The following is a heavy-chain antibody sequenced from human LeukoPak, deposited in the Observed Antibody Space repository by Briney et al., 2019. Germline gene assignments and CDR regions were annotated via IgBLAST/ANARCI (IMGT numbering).Heavy chain of an antibody. Sequence: GASVKVSCKASGYTFTSYYMHWVRQAPGQGLEWMGIINPSGGSTSYAQKFQGRVTITADESTSTAYMELSSLRSEDTAVYYCAREGYYDSSGYYLSPFDYWGQGTLVTVSS. V-gene: IGHV1-46*01. CDR2: INPSGGST. CDR1: GYTFTSYY. CDR3: AREGYYDSSGYYLSPFDY. J-gene: IGHJ4*02. D-gene: IGHD3-22*01.